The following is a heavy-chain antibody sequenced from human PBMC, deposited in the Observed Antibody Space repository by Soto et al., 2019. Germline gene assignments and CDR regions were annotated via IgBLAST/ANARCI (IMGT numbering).Heavy chain of an antibody. V-gene: IGHV4-4*07. D-gene: IGHD1-7*01. CDR3: ARESGENWSYEAY. Sequence: QVQLQESGPGLAKPSETLSLTCSVSGGFMSDYSWSWIRQPADKGLEWIGRLYASGSIQYAPSFKSRVTMSLDTSKNQSSLSLRSVTAADTAVYYCARESGENWSYEAYWGQGTLVTVSS. CDR1: GGFMSDYS. CDR2: LYASGSI. J-gene: IGHJ4*02.